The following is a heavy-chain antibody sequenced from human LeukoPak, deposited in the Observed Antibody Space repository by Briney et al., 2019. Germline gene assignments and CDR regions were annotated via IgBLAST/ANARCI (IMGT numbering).Heavy chain of an antibody. CDR2: INPNSGGT. Sequence: ASVQVSCQASGYTFTSNAMNWVRQAPGQRLEWMGWINPNSGGTNYAQKFQGRVTMTRDTSISTAYMELSRLRSDDTAVYYCARGPRIPYYMDVWGKGTTVTVSS. CDR1: GYTFTSNA. J-gene: IGHJ6*03. CDR3: ARGPRIPYYMDV. V-gene: IGHV1-2*02.